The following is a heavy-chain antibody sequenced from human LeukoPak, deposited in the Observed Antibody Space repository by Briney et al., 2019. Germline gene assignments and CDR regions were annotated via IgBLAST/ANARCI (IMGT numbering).Heavy chain of an antibody. CDR3: AREDEGSSWYGVDY. Sequence: PSETLSLTCTVSGGSISSYYWSWIRQPPGKGLEWIGYIYYSGSTNYNPSLKSRVTISVDTSKNQFSLKLSSVTAADTPVYYCAREDEGSSWYGVDYWGQGTLVTVSS. J-gene: IGHJ4*02. V-gene: IGHV4-59*12. CDR1: GGSISSYY. D-gene: IGHD6-13*01. CDR2: IYYSGST.